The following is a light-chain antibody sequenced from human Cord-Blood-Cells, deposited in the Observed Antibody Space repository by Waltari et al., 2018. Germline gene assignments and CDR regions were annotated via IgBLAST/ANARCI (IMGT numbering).Light chain of an antibody. V-gene: IGLV2-23*02. J-gene: IGLJ1*01. CDR2: EVS. Sequence: QSALTQPASVSGSPGQSITISCTETSSDVWSDNLVSWYQQHPGKAPKLMIYEVSKRPSGVSNRLSGSKSGNTASLTISGLQAEDEADYYCCSYAGSSTYVFGTGTKVTVL. CDR3: CSYAGSSTYV. CDR1: SSDVWSDNL.